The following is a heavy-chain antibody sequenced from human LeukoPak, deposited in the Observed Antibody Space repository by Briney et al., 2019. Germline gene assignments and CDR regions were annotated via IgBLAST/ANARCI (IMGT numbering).Heavy chain of an antibody. CDR3: ARAVSEIAARPHWFDP. V-gene: IGHV1-69*05. CDR2: IIPIFGTA. J-gene: IGHJ5*02. D-gene: IGHD6-6*01. Sequence: SVKVSCKASGYTFTGYYMHWVRQAPGQGLEWMGGIIPIFGTANYAQKFQGRVTITTDESTSTAYMELSSLRSEDTAVYYCARAVSEIAARPHWFDPWGQGTLVTVSS. CDR1: GYTFTGYY.